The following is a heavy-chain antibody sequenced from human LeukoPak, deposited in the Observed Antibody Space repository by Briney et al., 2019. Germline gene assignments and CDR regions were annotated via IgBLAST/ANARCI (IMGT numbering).Heavy chain of an antibody. CDR2: IIPIFGTA. CDR1: GGTFSSYA. Sequence: SVKVSCKASGGTFSSYAISWVRQAPGQGLEWMGGIIPIFGTANYAQKFQGRVTITTDESTSTAYMELSSLRSEDTAVYYCARGVLLPNNWFDPWGQGTLVTVSS. V-gene: IGHV1-69*05. D-gene: IGHD2-8*01. J-gene: IGHJ5*02. CDR3: ARGVLLPNNWFDP.